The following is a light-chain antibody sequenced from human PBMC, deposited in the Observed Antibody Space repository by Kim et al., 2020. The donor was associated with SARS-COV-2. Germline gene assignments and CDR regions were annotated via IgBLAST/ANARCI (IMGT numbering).Light chain of an antibody. CDR3: QQCYSYPHT. J-gene: IGKJ2*01. V-gene: IGKV1-39*01. CDR2: VTF. Sequence: QHPPSMSPNVVVRVTFSCRRGVPSRFSGGGFGTEFSLTISSLEPEDFAIYYCQQCYSYPHTFGQGTKLEI.